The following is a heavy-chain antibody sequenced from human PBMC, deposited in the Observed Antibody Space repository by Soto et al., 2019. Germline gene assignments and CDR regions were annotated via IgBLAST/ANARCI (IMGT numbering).Heavy chain of an antibody. CDR3: ATRTYYYDSSGYDY. Sequence: GGSLRLSCAASGFTFSRYGMHWVRQAPGKGLEWVAVISYDGSNKYYGDSVKGRFTISRDNSKNTLYLQMNSPRAEDTAVYYCATRTYYYDSSGYDYWGQGTLVTVSS. J-gene: IGHJ4*02. CDR1: GFTFSRYG. D-gene: IGHD3-22*01. CDR2: ISYDGSNK. V-gene: IGHV3-30*03.